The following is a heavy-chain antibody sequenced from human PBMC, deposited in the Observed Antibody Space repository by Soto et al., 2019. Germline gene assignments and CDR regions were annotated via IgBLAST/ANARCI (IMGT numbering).Heavy chain of an antibody. CDR1: GFTFNTYW. D-gene: IGHD3-10*01. J-gene: IGHJ4*02. CDR3: ARDGAYGSGRRGIDY. CDR2: IKQDGSEK. V-gene: IGHV3-7*03. Sequence: GGSLRLSCAASGFTFNTYWLIWVRQAPGKGLEWVAHIKQDGSEKYYVDSVRGRFTISRDNAKNTLYLQMNSLRAEDTAVYYCARDGAYGSGRRGIDYWGQGTLVTVSS.